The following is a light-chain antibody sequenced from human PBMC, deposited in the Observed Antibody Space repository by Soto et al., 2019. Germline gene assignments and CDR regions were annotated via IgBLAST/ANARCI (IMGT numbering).Light chain of an antibody. V-gene: IGKV1-39*01. Sequence: DIRVTQSPPTLSASVGDIVTITFRASQTITTWMAWYQQKPGKAPKLLVYDASTLQSGVPSRFSGSGSGTDFTLTISSLQPEDFATYYCQQSYSTPITFGQGTRLEIK. CDR2: DAS. CDR1: QTITTW. CDR3: QQSYSTPIT. J-gene: IGKJ5*01.